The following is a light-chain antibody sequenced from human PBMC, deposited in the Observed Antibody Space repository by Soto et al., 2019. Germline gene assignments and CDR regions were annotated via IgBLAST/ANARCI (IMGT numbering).Light chain of an antibody. J-gene: IGLJ2*01. V-gene: IGLV2-14*02. Sequence: QSALTQPASVSGSPGQSITISCTGTSSDIGGSILVSWYQQEPGKAPKLMIYEGSKRPSGVSDRFSGSKSGSSASLAISGIQSEDEAEYYCSAWDDSLNGVVFGGGTKLTVL. CDR1: SSDIGGSIL. CDR2: EGS. CDR3: SAWDDSLNGVV.